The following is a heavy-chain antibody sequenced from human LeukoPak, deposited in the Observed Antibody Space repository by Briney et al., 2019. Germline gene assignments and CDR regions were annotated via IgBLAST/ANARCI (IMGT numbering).Heavy chain of an antibody. J-gene: IGHJ4*02. CDR2: IRYDGTYK. CDR1: GFTFSTYG. D-gene: IGHD3-10*01. CDR3: AKSAERDYGSGVDYIDY. Sequence: GGSLRLSCAASGFTFSTYGIHWVRQAPGKGLEWVSFIRYDGTYKYNADSVKGRFTIYRDNSKNTVFLEMNSLRAEDTAVYYCAKSAERDYGSGVDYIDYWGQGTLVTVSS. V-gene: IGHV3-30*02.